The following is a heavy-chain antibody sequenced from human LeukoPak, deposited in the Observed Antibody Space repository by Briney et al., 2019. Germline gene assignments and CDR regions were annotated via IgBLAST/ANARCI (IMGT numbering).Heavy chain of an antibody. CDR3: ASHDSSSLEVFDY. CDR1: GYSFTTYW. V-gene: IGHV5-51*01. D-gene: IGHD6-6*01. J-gene: IGHJ4*02. CDR2: IYPGDSDT. Sequence: GESLKISCKASGYSFTTYWIGWVRQMPGRGLEWMGIIYPGDSDTRYSPSFQGQVTISADKSINTAYLQWRSLKASDTAMYYCASHDSSSLEVFDYWGQGTLVTVSS.